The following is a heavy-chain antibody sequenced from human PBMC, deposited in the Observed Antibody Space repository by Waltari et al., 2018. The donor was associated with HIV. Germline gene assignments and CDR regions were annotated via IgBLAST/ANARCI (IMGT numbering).Heavy chain of an antibody. J-gene: IGHJ6*02. CDR1: GFSLSNARMG. Sequence: QVTLKESGPVLVKPTETLTLTCTVSGFSLSNARMGVSWIRQPPGKALEWLAHIFSNDEKSYSTSLKSRLTISKDTSKSQVVLTMTNMDPVDTATYYCARIRDIVVVPAAITSRGWYYYGMDVWGQGTTVTVSS. CDR2: IFSNDEK. CDR3: ARIRDIVVVPAAITSRGWYYYGMDV. V-gene: IGHV2-26*01. D-gene: IGHD2-2*01.